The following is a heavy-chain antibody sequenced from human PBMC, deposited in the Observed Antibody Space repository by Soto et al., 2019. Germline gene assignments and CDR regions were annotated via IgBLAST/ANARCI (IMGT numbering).Heavy chain of an antibody. D-gene: IGHD4-17*01. CDR1: GGSISSYY. CDR3: AREIGGGDYVDYFDY. CDR2: IYYSGST. J-gene: IGHJ4*02. V-gene: IGHV4-59*01. Sequence: SETLSLTCTVSGGSISSYYWSWVRQPQGRGLEWIGYIYYSGSTNYNPSLKSRVTISVDTSKNQFSLKLSSVTAADTAVYYCAREIGGGDYVDYFDYWGQGTLVTVSS.